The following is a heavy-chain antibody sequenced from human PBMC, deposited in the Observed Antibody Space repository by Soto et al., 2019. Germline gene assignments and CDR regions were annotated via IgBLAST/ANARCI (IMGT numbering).Heavy chain of an antibody. CDR2: IYYSGST. CDR1: GGSISSYY. Sequence: KASETLSLTCTVSGGSISSYYWSWIRQPPGKGLEWIGYIYYSGSTNYNPSLKSRVTISVDTSKNQFSLKLSSVTAADTAVYYCARGNYYYDSSGWGQGTRVTVSS. V-gene: IGHV4-59*01. CDR3: ARGNYYYDSSG. J-gene: IGHJ4*02. D-gene: IGHD3-22*01.